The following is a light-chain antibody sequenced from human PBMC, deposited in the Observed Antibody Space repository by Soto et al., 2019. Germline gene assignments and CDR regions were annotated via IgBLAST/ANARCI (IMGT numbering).Light chain of an antibody. Sequence: DIQMTQSPSSLSASVGDRVTITCRASQSISSYLNWYQQKPGKAPKLLIYAASSLHSGVPSRVSGSGSGTEFTLPSSSLQPEDLEKYYGQRSYRTPLTFGGGTKVEIQ. CDR3: QRSYRTPLT. V-gene: IGKV1-39*01. CDR2: AAS. J-gene: IGKJ4*01. CDR1: QSISSY.